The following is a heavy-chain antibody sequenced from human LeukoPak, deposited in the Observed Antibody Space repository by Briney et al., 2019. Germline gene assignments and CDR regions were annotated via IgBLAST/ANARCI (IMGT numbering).Heavy chain of an antibody. CDR1: GGSFSGYY. CDR3: ARVGEGAAAGTFWFDP. D-gene: IGHD6-13*01. Sequence: SETLSLTCAVYGGSFSGYYWSWIRQPPGKGLEWIGYIYYSGSTNYNPSLKSRVTISVDTSKNQFSLKLSSVTAADTAVYYCARVGEGAAAGTFWFDPWGQGTLVTVSS. V-gene: IGHV4-59*01. J-gene: IGHJ5*02. CDR2: IYYSGST.